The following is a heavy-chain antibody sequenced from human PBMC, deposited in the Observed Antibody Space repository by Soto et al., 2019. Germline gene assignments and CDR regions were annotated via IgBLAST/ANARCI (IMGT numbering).Heavy chain of an antibody. D-gene: IGHD3-3*01. J-gene: IGHJ3*02. V-gene: IGHV3-7*01. CDR3: ARTYYDFWSGYYQAAFDI. CDR1: GFTFSSYW. CDR2: IKQDGSEK. Sequence: GGSLRLSCAASGFTFSSYWMSWVRQAPGKGLEWVANIKQDGSEKYYVDSVKGRFTISRDNAKNSLYLQMNSLRAEDTAVYYCARTYYDFWSGYYQAAFDIWGQGTMVTVSS.